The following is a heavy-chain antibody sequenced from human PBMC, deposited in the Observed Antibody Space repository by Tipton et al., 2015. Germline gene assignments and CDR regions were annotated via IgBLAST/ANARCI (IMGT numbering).Heavy chain of an antibody. CDR2: IHYSGST. CDR3: ARGVRGGITYSPYYLDY. D-gene: IGHD3-10*02. J-gene: IGHJ4*02. CDR1: GVSISSSGNY. V-gene: IGHV4-31*03. Sequence: TLSLTCTVSGVSISSSGNYWSWMRQHPGKGLEWIGYIHYSGSTYYNPSLKSRLTISVDTSKNQFSLNLSSVTAADTAVYYCARGVRGGITYSPYYLDYWGQGTLVTVSS.